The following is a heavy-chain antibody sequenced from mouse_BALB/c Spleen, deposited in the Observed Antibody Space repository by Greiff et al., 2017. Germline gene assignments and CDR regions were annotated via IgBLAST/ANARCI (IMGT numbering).Heavy chain of an antibody. CDR2: IYPSDSYT. J-gene: IGHJ4*01. V-gene: IGHV1-69*02. Sequence: VQLQQSGAELVRPGASVKLSCKASGYTFTSYWINWVKQRPGQGLEWIGNIYPSDSYTNYNQKFKDKATLTVDKSSSTAYMQLSSPTSEDSAVYYCTRLGGYYGYAMDYWGQGTSVTVSS. CDR1: GYTFTSYW. D-gene: IGHD2-3*01. CDR3: TRLGGYYGYAMDY.